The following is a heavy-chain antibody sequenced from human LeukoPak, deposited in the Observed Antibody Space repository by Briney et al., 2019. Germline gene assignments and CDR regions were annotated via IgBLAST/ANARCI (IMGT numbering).Heavy chain of an antibody. CDR1: GFTFSDYY. CDR3: AREVWFGELSP. D-gene: IGHD3-10*01. CDR2: ISSSGSTI. Sequence: GGSLRLSCAASGFTFSDYYMSWIRQAPGKGLEWVSYISSSGSTIYYADSVKRRFTISRDNAKNSLYLQMNSMRAEDTAVYYCAREVWFGELSPWGQGTLVTVSS. J-gene: IGHJ5*02. V-gene: IGHV3-11*01.